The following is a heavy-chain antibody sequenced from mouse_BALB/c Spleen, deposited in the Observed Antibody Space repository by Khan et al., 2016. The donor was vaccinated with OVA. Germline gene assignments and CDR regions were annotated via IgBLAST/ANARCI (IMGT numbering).Heavy chain of an antibody. V-gene: IGHV1S132*01. CDR2: IFPGTGTT. CDR1: GYTFTSYW. CDR3: ARGYFGNYEFAY. J-gene: IGHJ3*01. Sequence: QVQLKESGAELVKPGASVKLSCKTSGYTFTSYWIQWVKQRPGQGLGWIGEIFPGTGTTYYNENFKGKATLTIDTSSSTAYMQLNSLTSEDSAVYFCARGYFGNYEFAYWGQGTLVTVSA. D-gene: IGHD2-1*01.